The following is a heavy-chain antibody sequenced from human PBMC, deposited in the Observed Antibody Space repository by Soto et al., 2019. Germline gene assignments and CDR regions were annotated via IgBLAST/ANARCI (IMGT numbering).Heavy chain of an antibody. J-gene: IGHJ6*03. Sequence: ASVKVSCKASGYTFTGYYMHWVRQAPGQGLEWMGWINPNSGGTNYAQKFQGWVTMTRDTSISTAYMELSRLRSDDTAVYYCARAAADIVASVPRPKRSSSGYYYYMDVWGKGTTVTVSS. CDR2: INPNSGGT. V-gene: IGHV1-2*04. D-gene: IGHD5-12*01. CDR3: ARAAADIVASVPRPKRSSSGYYYYMDV. CDR1: GYTFTGYY.